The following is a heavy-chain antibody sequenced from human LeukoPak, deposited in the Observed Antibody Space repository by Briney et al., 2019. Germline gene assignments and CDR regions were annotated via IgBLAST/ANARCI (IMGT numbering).Heavy chain of an antibody. Sequence: PGGSLRLSCAASGFTFSSYAMSWVRQAPGKGLEWVSTISGSGGSTYYADSVEGRFTISRDNPKKTLYLQMNSLRVEDTAVYYCAREAYGDYHFDMWGQGTMVTVSS. CDR2: ISGSGGST. J-gene: IGHJ3*02. V-gene: IGHV3-23*01. CDR3: AREAYGDYHFDM. D-gene: IGHD4-17*01. CDR1: GFTFSSYA.